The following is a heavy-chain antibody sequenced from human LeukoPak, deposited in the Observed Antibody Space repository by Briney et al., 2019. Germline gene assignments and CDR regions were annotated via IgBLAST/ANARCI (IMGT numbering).Heavy chain of an antibody. CDR1: GFTFGDYA. J-gene: IGHJ4*02. Sequence: GGSLRLSCTASGFTFGDYAMSWFRQAPGKGLEWVGFIRSKAYGGTTENAASVKGRFTISRDDSKSIAYLQMNSLKTEDTAVYYCARGGVYCSSVSCSVDYWGQGILVTVSS. CDR2: IRSKAYGGTT. D-gene: IGHD2-2*01. CDR3: ARGGVYCSSVSCSVDY. V-gene: IGHV3-49*03.